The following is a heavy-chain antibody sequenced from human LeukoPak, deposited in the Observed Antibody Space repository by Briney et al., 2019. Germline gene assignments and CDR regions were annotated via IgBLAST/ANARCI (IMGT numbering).Heavy chain of an antibody. CDR3: ARDVAYYYESSGYYSLGFDI. V-gene: IGHV3-21*01. J-gene: IGHJ3*02. D-gene: IGHD3-22*01. CDR2: FSSRSDSI. Sequence: GGSLRLSCVGSGFTFNTYSMNWVRQAPGKGLEWVSSFSSRSDSIYYADSVKGRFTISRDNAKNSLYLQMDGLRAEDTAVYYCARDVAYYYESSGYYSLGFDIWGQGTMVTVSS. CDR1: GFTFNTYS.